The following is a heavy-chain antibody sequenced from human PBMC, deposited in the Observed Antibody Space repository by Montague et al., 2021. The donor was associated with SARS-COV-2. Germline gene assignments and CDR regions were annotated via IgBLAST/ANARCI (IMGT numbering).Heavy chain of an antibody. D-gene: IGHD3-3*02. CDR1: GYTLSEVP. Sequence: SVKVSCKAFGYTLSEVPIHRVRQAPGEGLEWMGSFDPEHGETLYTQKFQGRVTMTEDPSTETAYLELSNLISDDTAIYYCATESILGVVIYAFAFRGQGTLVTVSS. CDR3: ATESILGVVIYAFAF. V-gene: IGHV1-24*01. CDR2: FDPEHGET. J-gene: IGHJ3*01.